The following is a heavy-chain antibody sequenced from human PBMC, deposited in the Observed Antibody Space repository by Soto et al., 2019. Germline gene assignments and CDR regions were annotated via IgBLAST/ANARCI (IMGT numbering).Heavy chain of an antibody. J-gene: IGHJ6*02. CDR1: GYTFTGYY. CDR2: INPNSGGT. D-gene: IGHD4-17*01. CDR3: ARGGDYVSYYYYGMDV. V-gene: IGHV1-2*04. Sequence: ASVKVSFKASGYTFTGYYMHWVRQAPGQGLEWMGWINPNSGGTNYAQKFQGWVTMTRDTSISTAYMELSRLRSDDTAVYYCARGGDYVSYYYYGMDVWGQGTTVTV.